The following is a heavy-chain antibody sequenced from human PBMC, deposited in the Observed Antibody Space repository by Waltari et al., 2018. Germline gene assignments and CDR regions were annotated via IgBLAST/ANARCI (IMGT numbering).Heavy chain of an antibody. J-gene: IGHJ5*02. V-gene: IGHV4-34*01. CDR2: INHSGST. CDR3: ARGLRITIFGVVIPGGYNWFDP. D-gene: IGHD3-3*01. Sequence: QVQLQQWGAGLLKPSETLSLTCAVYGGSFSGYYWSWIRQPPGKGMEWIGEINHSGSTNYNPSLKSRVTISVDTSKNQFSLKLSSATAADTAVYYCARGLRITIFGVVIPGGYNWFDPWGQGTLVTVSS. CDR1: GGSFSGYY.